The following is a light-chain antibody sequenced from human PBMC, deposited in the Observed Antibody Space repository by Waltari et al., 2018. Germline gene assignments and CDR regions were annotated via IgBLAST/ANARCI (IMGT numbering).Light chain of an antibody. CDR3: YQHGSGYT. V-gene: IGKV3-11*01. Sequence: ILTQSPVTLSLSQGETVTPFCRASQSVGSSLAWYQQKPGQAPRLLIYSASSRATDIPDRVSGSGSGTEFTLTISSLEPEDVGFYHCYQHGSGYTFGPGTKLDVK. CDR2: SAS. CDR1: QSVGSS. J-gene: IGKJ3*01.